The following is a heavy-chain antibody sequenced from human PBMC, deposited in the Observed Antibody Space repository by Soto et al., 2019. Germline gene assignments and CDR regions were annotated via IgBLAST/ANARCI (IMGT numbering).Heavy chain of an antibody. CDR3: AKDAGGYSYGPQLN. V-gene: IGHV3-23*01. CDR2: ISGSGGST. J-gene: IGHJ4*02. CDR1: GFTFSSYA. D-gene: IGHD5-18*01. Sequence: GGSLRLSCAASGFTFSSYAMSWVRQAPGKGLEWVSAISGSGGSTYYADSVKGRFTISRDNSKNTLYLQMNSLRAEDTAVYYCAKDAGGYSYGPQLNWGQGTLVTAPQ.